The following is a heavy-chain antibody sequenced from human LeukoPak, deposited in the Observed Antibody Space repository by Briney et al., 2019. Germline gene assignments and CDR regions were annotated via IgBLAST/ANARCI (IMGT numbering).Heavy chain of an antibody. CDR1: GSTFRNYW. V-gene: IGHV3-74*01. D-gene: IGHD1-1*01. J-gene: IGHJ4*02. CDR3: ATDRAYNTDY. Sequence: PGGSLRLSCAASGSTFRNYWMHWVRQAPGKGLVWVSRINGDGSSTIYADSVRGRFTISRDNAKNTLYLQMNSPRAEDTAVYYCATDRAYNTDYWGQGTLVTVSS. CDR2: INGDGSST.